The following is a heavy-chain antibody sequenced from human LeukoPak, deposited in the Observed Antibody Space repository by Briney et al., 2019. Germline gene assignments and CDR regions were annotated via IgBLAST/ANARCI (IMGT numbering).Heavy chain of an antibody. CDR1: GYTFTGYY. D-gene: IGHD3-22*01. V-gene: IGHV7-4-1*02. J-gene: IGHJ6*02. CDR2: INTNTGNP. CDR3: AREADYYDSSGYSSYYYGMDV. Sequence: ASVKVSCKASGYTFTGYYMHWVRQAPGQGLEWMGWINTNTGNPTYAQGFTGRFVFSLDTSVSTAYLQISSLKAEDTAVYYCAREADYYDSSGYSSYYYGMDVWGQGTTVTVSS.